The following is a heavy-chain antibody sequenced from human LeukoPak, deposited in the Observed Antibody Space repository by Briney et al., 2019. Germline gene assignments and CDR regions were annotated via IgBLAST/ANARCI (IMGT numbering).Heavy chain of an antibody. CDR3: ARDLRIAVAGTPPLY. D-gene: IGHD6-19*01. J-gene: IGHJ4*02. Sequence: GGSLRLSCAASGFTFSDYYMSWIRQAPGKGLEWVSYISSSGSTIYYADSVKGRITISRDNAKNSLYLQMNSLRAEDTAVYYCARDLRIAVAGTPPLYWGQGTLVTVSS. V-gene: IGHV3-11*01. CDR1: GFTFSDYY. CDR2: ISSSGSTI.